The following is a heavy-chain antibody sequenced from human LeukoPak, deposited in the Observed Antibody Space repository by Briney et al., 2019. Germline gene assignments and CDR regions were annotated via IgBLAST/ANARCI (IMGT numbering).Heavy chain of an antibody. D-gene: IGHD3-22*01. CDR2: INHSGST. CDR3: ARVARGGITMIVVAIDY. CDR1: GGSFSGYY. J-gene: IGHJ4*02. Sequence: PSETLSLTCAVYGGSFSGYYWSWIRQPPGKGLEWIGEINHSGSTNHNPSLKSRVTISVDTSKNQFSLKLGSVTAADTAVYYCARVARGGITMIVVAIDYWGQGTLVTVSS. V-gene: IGHV4-34*01.